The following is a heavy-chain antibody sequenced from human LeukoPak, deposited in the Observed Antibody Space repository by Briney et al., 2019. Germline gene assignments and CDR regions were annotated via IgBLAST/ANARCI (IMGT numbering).Heavy chain of an antibody. J-gene: IGHJ4*02. V-gene: IGHV4-34*01. CDR2: INHSGTT. Sequence: SETLSLTCSVYGGSVNGYYWSWIRQPPGKGLEWIGEINHSGTTNYNPSLKSRVTMSLDTSKNQFSLRLNSVTAADTAVYYCASGYSYGPESYWGQGTLVTVSS. D-gene: IGHD5-18*01. CDR3: ASGYSYGPESY. CDR1: GGSVNGYY.